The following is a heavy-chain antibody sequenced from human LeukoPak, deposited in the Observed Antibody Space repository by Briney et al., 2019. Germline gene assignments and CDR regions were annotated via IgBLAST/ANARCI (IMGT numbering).Heavy chain of an antibody. CDR1: GGSISSCY. V-gene: IGHV4-59*08. D-gene: IGHD3-9*01. J-gene: IGHJ4*02. CDR3: ARHQILGLYYFDY. CDR2: IYYSGST. Sequence: SETLSLTCTVSGGSISSCYWSWIRQPPGKGLEWIGYIYYSGSTNYNPSLKSRVTISVDTSKNQFSLKLSSVTAADTAVYYCARHQILGLYYFDYWGQGTLVTVSS.